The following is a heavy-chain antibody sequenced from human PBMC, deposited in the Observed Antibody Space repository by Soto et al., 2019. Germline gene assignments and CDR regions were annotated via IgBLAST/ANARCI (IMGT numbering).Heavy chain of an antibody. CDR2: IDPSDSYT. D-gene: IGHD3-22*01. J-gene: IGHJ4*02. CDR1: GYSFTSYW. Sequence: GESLKISCKGSGYSFTSYWISWVRQMPGKGLEWMGRIDPSDSYTNYGPSFQGHVTISADKSISTAYLQWSSLKASDTAMYYCAISLTYYYDSSGYRGFDYWGQGTLVTVS. CDR3: AISLTYYYDSSGYRGFDY. V-gene: IGHV5-10-1*01.